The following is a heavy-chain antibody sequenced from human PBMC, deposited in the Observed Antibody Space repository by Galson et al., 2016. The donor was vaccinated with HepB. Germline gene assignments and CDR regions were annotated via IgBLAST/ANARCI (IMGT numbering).Heavy chain of an antibody. V-gene: IGHV2-70*04. CDR1: GFSLSTSAMR. J-gene: IGHJ4*02. CDR2: IDWNDDT. D-gene: IGHD5-18*01. CDR3: ARHRIYSYGLDY. Sequence: PALVKPTQTLTLTCTFSGFSLSTSAMRMSWIRQPPGKALEWLARIDWNDDTLYSTSLKTRLSISKDTSKNQVVLTMTNMDPVDTATYYCARHRIYSYGLDYWGQGTLVTVSS.